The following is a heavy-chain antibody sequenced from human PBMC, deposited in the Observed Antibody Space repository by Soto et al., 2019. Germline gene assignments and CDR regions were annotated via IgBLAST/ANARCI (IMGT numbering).Heavy chain of an antibody. CDR3: AGFKWLDAFDI. CDR2: ISAYNGNT. J-gene: IGHJ3*02. CDR1: GYTYTIYG. Sequence: SVAVCCKASGYTYTIYGIMWVRQAPGQGLEWMGWISAYNGNTNYAQKLQGRVTMTTDTSTSTAYMELRSLRSDDTAVYYCAGFKWLDAFDIWGQGTMVTVSS. V-gene: IGHV1-18*01. D-gene: IGHD5-12*01.